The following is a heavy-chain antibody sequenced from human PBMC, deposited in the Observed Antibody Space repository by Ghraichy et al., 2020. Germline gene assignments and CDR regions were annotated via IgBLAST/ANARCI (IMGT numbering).Heavy chain of an antibody. D-gene: IGHD2-21*01. CDR3: ARDPQLGQHSMNWYFDL. V-gene: IGHV3-11*01. CDR2: ISSSGSTK. J-gene: IGHJ2*01. CDR1: GFVFSDYY. Sequence: GGSLRLSCAASGFVFSDYYMTWIRQAPGKGLEWVSYISSSGSTKYYADSVKGLFTISRDNAQNSLSLQMNSLRVEDTAVYYCARDPQLGQHSMNWYFDLWGRGTLVTVSS.